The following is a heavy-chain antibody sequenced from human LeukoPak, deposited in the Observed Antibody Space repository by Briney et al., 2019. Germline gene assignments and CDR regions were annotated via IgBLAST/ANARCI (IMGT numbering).Heavy chain of an antibody. CDR2: IYYSWDT. J-gene: IGHJ6*03. CDR3: ASRTRGAYDILTGYYYYYYYYMDV. Sequence: PSETLSLTCTVSGGSISSTSYYWGWIRQPPGKGLEWIGSIYYSWDTYYNPSLKSRVTISVDTSKNQFSLKLSSVTAADTAVYYCASRTRGAYDILTGYYYYYYYYMDVWGKGTTVTISS. D-gene: IGHD3-9*01. V-gene: IGHV4-39*01. CDR1: GGSISSTSYY.